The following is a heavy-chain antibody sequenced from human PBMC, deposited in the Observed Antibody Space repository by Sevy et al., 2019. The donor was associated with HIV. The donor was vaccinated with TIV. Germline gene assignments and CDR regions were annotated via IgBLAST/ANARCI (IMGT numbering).Heavy chain of an antibody. Sequence: GSLRLSCVASGFPFNYYAMNLVRQAPGKGLEWILYINSDSDTMYYGDSVKGRFTISRDNAKNSLYLQMNSLRDEDTAVYYCARERGTYYDTSGYPYLLEAGFDYWGQGTLVTVSS. D-gene: IGHD3-22*01. V-gene: IGHV3-48*02. J-gene: IGHJ4*02. CDR1: GFPFNYYA. CDR2: INSDSDTM. CDR3: ARERGTYYDTSGYPYLLEAGFDY.